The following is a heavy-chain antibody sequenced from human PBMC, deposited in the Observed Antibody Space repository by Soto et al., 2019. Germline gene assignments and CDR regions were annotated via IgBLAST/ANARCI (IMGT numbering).Heavy chain of an antibody. CDR2: VIPIFGIA. D-gene: IGHD3-22*01. V-gene: IGHV1-69*13. Sequence: GASVKVSCKASGGTFSSYAISWVRQAPGQGLEWMGGVIPIFGIANYAQKFQGRVTITADESMSTAYMELSSLRSEDTAVYYCARAYYDSSGYSDYYGMDVWGQGTTVTVSS. CDR1: GGTFSSYA. J-gene: IGHJ6*02. CDR3: ARAYYDSSGYSDYYGMDV.